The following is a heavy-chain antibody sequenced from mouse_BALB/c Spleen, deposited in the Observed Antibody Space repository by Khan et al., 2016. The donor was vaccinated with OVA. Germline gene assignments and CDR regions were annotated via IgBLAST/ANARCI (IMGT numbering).Heavy chain of an antibody. V-gene: IGHV1-18*01. D-gene: IGHD2-2*01. CDR2: IFPNDGGT. J-gene: IGHJ3*01. CDR1: GYPFTDYN. Sequence: VRLQQSGPELVKPGASVKIPCKASGYPFTDYNMAWVKQSHGRGLEWIGDIFPNDGGTVYNQKFKGKATLTVDKSSSTAFMELRSLTSEDTAVDYWARHGYGGFAYGGQGTLVTVSA. CDR3: ARHGYGGFAY.